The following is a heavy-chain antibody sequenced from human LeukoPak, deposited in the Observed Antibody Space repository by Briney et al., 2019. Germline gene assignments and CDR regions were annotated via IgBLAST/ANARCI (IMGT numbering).Heavy chain of an antibody. D-gene: IGHD2-2*02. CDR1: GFTFDDYA. J-gene: IGHJ6*02. V-gene: IGHV3-9*01. Sequence: GGSLRLSCAASGFTFDDYAMHWVRQTPGKGLEWVSGINWNSDSIGYADSMKGRFTISRDNAKNSLYLQMNSLRAEDTALYYCAKDKIRFCSSSSCYTWMDVWGQGTTVTVSS. CDR2: INWNSDSI. CDR3: AKDKIRFCSSSSCYTWMDV.